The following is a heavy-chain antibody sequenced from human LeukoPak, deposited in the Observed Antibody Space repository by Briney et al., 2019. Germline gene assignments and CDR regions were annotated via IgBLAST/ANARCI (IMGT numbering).Heavy chain of an antibody. Sequence: ASVKVSCKASGYTFTSYYMHWVRQAPGQGLEWMGLINPSGGSTSYAQKFQGRVTMTRDTSTSTVYMELSSLRSEDTAVYYCARDVTLSGYSYGYSLDYWGQGTLVTVSS. V-gene: IGHV1-46*01. CDR2: INPSGGST. CDR1: GYTFTSYY. J-gene: IGHJ4*02. CDR3: ARDVTLSGYSYGYSLDY. D-gene: IGHD5-18*01.